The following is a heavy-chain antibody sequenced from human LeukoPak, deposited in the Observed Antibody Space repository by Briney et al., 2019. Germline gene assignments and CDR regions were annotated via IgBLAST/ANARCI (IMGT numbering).Heavy chain of an antibody. CDR3: ARSLAGAPFDY. CDR2: ISYDGSNK. J-gene: IGHJ4*02. D-gene: IGHD6-19*01. V-gene: IGHV3-30-3*01. Sequence: GRSLRLSCAASGFTFSSYAMHWVRQAPGKGLEWVAVISYDGSNKYYADSVKGRFTISRDNSKNTLYLHMNSLRAEDTAVYYCARSLAGAPFDYWGQGTLVTVSS. CDR1: GFTFSSYA.